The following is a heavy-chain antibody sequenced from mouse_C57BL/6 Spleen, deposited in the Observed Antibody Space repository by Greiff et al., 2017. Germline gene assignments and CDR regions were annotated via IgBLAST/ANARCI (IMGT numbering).Heavy chain of an antibody. CDR1: GYTFTDYY. CDR2: INPNNGGT. Sequence: VQLQQSGPELVKPGASVKISCKASGYTFTDYYMNWVKQSHGKSLEWIGDINPNNGGTSYNQKFKGKATLTVDKSSSTAYMQLSSLTSEDSAVYYCARDYGSSYFDYWGQGTTLTVSS. CDR3: ARDYGSSYFDY. D-gene: IGHD1-1*01. J-gene: IGHJ2*01. V-gene: IGHV1-26*01.